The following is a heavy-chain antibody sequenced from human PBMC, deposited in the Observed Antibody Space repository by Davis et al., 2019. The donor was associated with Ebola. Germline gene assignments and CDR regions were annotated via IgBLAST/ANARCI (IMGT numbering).Heavy chain of an antibody. CDR2: INPNSGGT. CDR3: ARVYDFWSGYLPIPEENNWFDP. CDR1: GYTFTGYY. J-gene: IGHJ5*02. V-gene: IGHV1-2*02. D-gene: IGHD3-3*01. Sequence: ASVKVSCKASGYTFTGYYMHWVRQAPGQGLEWMGWINPNSGGTNYAQKLQGRVTMTTETSTSTAYMELRSLRSDDTAVYYCARVYDFWSGYLPIPEENNWFDPWGQGTLVTVSS.